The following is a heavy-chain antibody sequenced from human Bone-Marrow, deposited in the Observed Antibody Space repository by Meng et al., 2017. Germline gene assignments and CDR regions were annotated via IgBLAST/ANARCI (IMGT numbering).Heavy chain of an antibody. Sequence: ASVKVSWKASGYTLSNNGVSWVRQAPGQGLEWMGWISAYDDKTKSAQKFQGSVTMTTDTSTGTAYMELRSLRSDDTAVYYCASDLLVSAGYGMDVWGQGTTVTVSS. CDR2: ISAYDDKT. CDR1: GYTLSNNG. CDR3: ASDLLVSAGYGMDV. D-gene: IGHD2-2*01. J-gene: IGHJ6*02. V-gene: IGHV1-18*01.